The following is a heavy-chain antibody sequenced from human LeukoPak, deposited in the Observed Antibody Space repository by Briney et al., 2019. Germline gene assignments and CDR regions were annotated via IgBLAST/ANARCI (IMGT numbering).Heavy chain of an antibody. CDR1: GGSISIYY. Sequence: SETLSLPCPVSGGSISIYYWSLIRPPAGTRLEWIGRIDTSGSTNYNPSLKSRVTMSVDTSTNQFSLKLSSVTAADTAVFFFEKEAGYDILTGPDNWFDPWGQGTLVTVSS. D-gene: IGHD3-9*01. CDR3: EKEAGYDILTGPDNWFDP. CDR2: IDTSGST. V-gene: IGHV4-4*07. J-gene: IGHJ5*02.